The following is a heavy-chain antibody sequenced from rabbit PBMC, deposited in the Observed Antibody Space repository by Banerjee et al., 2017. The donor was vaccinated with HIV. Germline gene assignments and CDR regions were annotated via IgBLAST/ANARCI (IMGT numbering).Heavy chain of an antibody. Sequence: QEQLVESGGGLVQPGGSLKLSCKASGFDFSSNYMSWVRQAPGKGLEWIACINTSSGNTVYASWAKGPFTISKTSSTTVTLQMTSLTAADTATYFCARMTDSDYYTLWGPGTLVTVS. CDR2: INTSSGNT. V-gene: IGHV1S45*01. CDR3: ARMTDSDYYTL. CDR1: GFDFSSNYM. J-gene: IGHJ4*01. D-gene: IGHD1-1*01.